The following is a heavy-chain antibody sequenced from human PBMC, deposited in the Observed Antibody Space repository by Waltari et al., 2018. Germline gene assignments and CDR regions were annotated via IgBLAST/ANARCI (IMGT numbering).Heavy chain of an antibody. D-gene: IGHD3-22*01. CDR2: ISDYKGDT. V-gene: IGHV1-18*01. Sequence: QVQLVQSGAEVKKPGASVKVSCKASGYTFSNYGISWVRQVPGQGLEWMGWISDYKGDTKSAQKFQSRVTMTTDTSTSTAYMEVRRLRSDDTAVYYCARGGFLKSIIIVVMDFDYWGQGTLVTVSS. CDR1: GYTFSNYG. J-gene: IGHJ4*02. CDR3: ARGGFLKSIIIVVMDFDY.